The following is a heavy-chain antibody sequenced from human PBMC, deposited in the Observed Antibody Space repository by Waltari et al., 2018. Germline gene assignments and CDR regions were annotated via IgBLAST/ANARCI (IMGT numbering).Heavy chain of an antibody. Sequence: QVQLQQWGAGLLKPSETLSLPCAVYGGSLCGYSWSWIRQPPGKGLEWIGEINHSGSTNYNPSLKSRVTISVDTSKNQFSLKLSSVTAADTAVYYCASISYGNFDYWGQGTLVTVSS. V-gene: IGHV4-34*01. CDR1: GGSLCGYS. CDR2: INHSGST. D-gene: IGHD5-18*01. J-gene: IGHJ4*02. CDR3: ASISYGNFDY.